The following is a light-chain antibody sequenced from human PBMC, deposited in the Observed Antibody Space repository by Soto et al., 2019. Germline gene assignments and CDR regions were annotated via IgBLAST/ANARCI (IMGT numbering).Light chain of an antibody. CDR3: QQYNSYPST. Sequence: DIQMTQSPSTLSASVGDRVTITCRASQSISSWLAWYQQKPGKAPKLLIYKASSLESGVPSRFSGSGSGTEFTLTISSLQPDDFETYYCQQYNSYPSTFGGGTKVDIK. V-gene: IGKV1-5*03. CDR2: KAS. CDR1: QSISSW. J-gene: IGKJ4*01.